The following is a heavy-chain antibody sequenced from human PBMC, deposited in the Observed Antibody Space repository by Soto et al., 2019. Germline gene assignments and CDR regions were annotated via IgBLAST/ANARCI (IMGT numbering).Heavy chain of an antibody. Sequence: EVRLVESGGGLVQPGGSLRLSCAVSGFTFSSYAMSWVRQAPGKGLEWVSGISAGGGNTYYADSVKGRFTISRDNSKNTLYLQMNNLRADDTGVYYCADGGEWSFNFEYWGQGALVTVFS. CDR1: GFTFSSYA. CDR3: ADGGEWSFNFEY. CDR2: ISAGGGNT. D-gene: IGHD3-3*01. V-gene: IGHV3-23*04. J-gene: IGHJ4*02.